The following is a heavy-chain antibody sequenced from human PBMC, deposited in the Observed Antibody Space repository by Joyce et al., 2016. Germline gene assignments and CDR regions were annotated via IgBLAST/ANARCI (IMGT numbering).Heavy chain of an antibody. D-gene: IGHD3-3*01. Sequence: QVQLVQSGAEVRKPGASVKVSCKVSGYTLSELSMHWVRQAPGKGLEWLGGFDPEHNETLYAQKFKGRVTMTEDTSTDTTYLVLSGLRSEDTAVYFCATEDFLGSRRAGGFDYWGQGTLVTVSS. J-gene: IGHJ4*02. CDR1: GYTLSELS. CDR3: ATEDFLGSRRAGGFDY. CDR2: FDPEHNET. V-gene: IGHV1-24*01.